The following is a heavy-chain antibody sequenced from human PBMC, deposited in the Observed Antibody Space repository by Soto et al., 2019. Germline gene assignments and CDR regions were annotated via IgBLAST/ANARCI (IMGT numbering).Heavy chain of an antibody. J-gene: IGHJ4*02. CDR2: ISYDGSNR. CDR1: GFTFSSYG. CDR3: ATGGITGQFDI. D-gene: IGHD3-16*01. Sequence: QVQLVESGGGVVQPGRSLRLSCVASGFTFSSYGMHWVRQAPGKGLEWVAVISYDGSNRYYADSVKGRFTVSRDNYKNALYRQGNSLRGEDTAVYDWATGGITGQFDIWGQGTLVTVSS. V-gene: IGHV3-30*03.